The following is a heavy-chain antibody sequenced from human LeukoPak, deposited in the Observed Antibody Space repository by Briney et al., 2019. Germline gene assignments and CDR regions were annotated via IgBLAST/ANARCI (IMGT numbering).Heavy chain of an antibody. CDR1: GFTFDDYA. CDR3: AKDHLTGTFDY. V-gene: IGHV3-9*01. D-gene: IGHD1/OR15-1a*01. J-gene: IGHJ4*02. Sequence: GRSLRLSCAASGFTFDDYAMHWVRQAPGKGLEWVSGISWNSGSIGYADSVKGRFTISRDNSKNTLYLQMNSLRAEDTAVYYCAKDHLTGTFDYWGQGTLVTVSS. CDR2: ISWNSGSI.